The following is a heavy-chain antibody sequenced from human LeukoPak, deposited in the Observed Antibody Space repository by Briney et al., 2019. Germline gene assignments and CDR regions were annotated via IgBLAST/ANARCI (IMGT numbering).Heavy chain of an antibody. D-gene: IGHD5-18*01. CDR2: ISDSGSNT. CDR1: GFTFNNYA. CDR3: AKERSLNGGYTDGYFDH. Sequence: GGSLRLSCIASGFTFNNYATSWVRQTPGKGLEWVSVISDSGSNTYYADSVKGRFTISRDNSKNTLYLQLNSLRDEDTALYHCAKERSLNGGYTDGYFDHWGQGTLVTVSS. J-gene: IGHJ4*02. V-gene: IGHV3-23*01.